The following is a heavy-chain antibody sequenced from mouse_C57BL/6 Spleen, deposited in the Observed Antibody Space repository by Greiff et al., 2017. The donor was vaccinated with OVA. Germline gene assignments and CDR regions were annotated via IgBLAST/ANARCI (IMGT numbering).Heavy chain of an antibody. CDR1: GFTFSSYG. V-gene: IGHV5-6*01. CDR2: ISSGGSYT. J-gene: IGHJ2*01. Sequence: EVQGVESGGDLVKPGGSLKLSCAASGFTFSSYGMSWVRQTPDKRLEWVATISSGGSYTYYPDSVKGRFTISRDNAKNTLYLQMSSLKSEDTAMYYCARQFYEYDLDYWGQGTTLTVSS. CDR3: ARQFYEYDLDY. D-gene: IGHD2-4*01.